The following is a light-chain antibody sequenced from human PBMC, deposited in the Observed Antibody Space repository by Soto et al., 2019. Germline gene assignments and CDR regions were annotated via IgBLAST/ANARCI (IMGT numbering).Light chain of an antibody. J-gene: IGLJ3*02. CDR1: NSDAGGYKY. Sequence: QSALTQPRSVSGSPGQSVAISCTGTNSDAGGYKYVSWYQQHPGKAPKRVIYDVSERPSGVPDRFSGSRSGNTASLTISGLQAEDEADYYCSSYAGTYTVGVFGGGTKVTVL. CDR3: SSYAGTYTVGV. V-gene: IGLV2-11*01. CDR2: DVS.